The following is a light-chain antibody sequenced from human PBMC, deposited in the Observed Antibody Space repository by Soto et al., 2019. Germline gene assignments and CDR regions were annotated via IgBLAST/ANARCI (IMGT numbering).Light chain of an antibody. CDR2: GAS. J-gene: IGKJ2*02. CDR1: QSVSSSY. Sequence: EIVLTQSPGTLSLSPGERATLSCRASQSVSSSYLAWYQQKPGQAPRLRIYGASSRATGIPDRFSGSGSGTDFTLTISRLEPEDFAVYYCQQYGSSPMWTFGQGTKLEIK. CDR3: QQYGSSPMWT. V-gene: IGKV3-20*01.